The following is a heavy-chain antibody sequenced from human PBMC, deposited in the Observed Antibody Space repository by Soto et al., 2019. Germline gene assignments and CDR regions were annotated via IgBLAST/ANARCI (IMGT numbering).Heavy chain of an antibody. J-gene: IGHJ6*02. V-gene: IGHV3-72*01. D-gene: IGHD6-19*01. CDR1: GLIFSDYH. CDR3: AMLGGWSGGSSGMEV. CDR2: IRRKANSYTT. Sequence: EVQLVESGGGLVQPGGSLRLSCAASGLIFSDYHMDWVRQAPGKGLEWVGRIRRKANSYTTEYAASVTGRFTMSRDDSKNSLYLQMNSLKSEGTAVYYCAMLGGWSGGSSGMEVWGQGTTVTVSS.